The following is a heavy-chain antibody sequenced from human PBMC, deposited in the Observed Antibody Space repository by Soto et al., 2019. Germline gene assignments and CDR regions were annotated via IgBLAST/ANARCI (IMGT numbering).Heavy chain of an antibody. Sequence: ASETLSLTCTVSGGSISSYYWSWIRQPPGKGLEWIGYIYYSGTTNYNPSLKSRVTISVDTSKNQFSLQLTSVTAADTAVYYCERGGDSSKCIDTWGQGTLVTVSS. CDR3: ERGGDSSKCIDT. CDR2: IYYSGTT. D-gene: IGHD3-10*01. V-gene: IGHV4-59*01. J-gene: IGHJ5*02. CDR1: GGSISSYY.